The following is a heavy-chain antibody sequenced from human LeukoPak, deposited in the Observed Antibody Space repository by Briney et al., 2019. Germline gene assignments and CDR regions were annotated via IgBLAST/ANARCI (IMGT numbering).Heavy chain of an antibody. CDR2: INHSGST. CDR3: VRGENAGDWFDP. J-gene: IGHJ5*02. CDR1: GGSFSGYY. D-gene: IGHD1-1*01. Sequence: SETLSLTCAVYGGSFSGYYWSWIRQPPGKGLEWIGEINHSGSTNYNPSLKSRVTITVDTSKNQFSLKLSSVTAADTAVYYCVRGENAGDWFDPWGQGTLVTVSS. V-gene: IGHV4-34*01.